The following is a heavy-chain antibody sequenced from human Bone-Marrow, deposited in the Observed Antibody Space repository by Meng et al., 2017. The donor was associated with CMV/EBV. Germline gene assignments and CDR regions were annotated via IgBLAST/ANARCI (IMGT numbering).Heavy chain of an antibody. CDR1: GFTFSSYA. Sequence: GESLKISCAASGFTFSSYAMSWVRQAPGKGLEWVSAISGGGGSTYYADSVKGRFTISRDNSKNTLYLQMNSLRAEETALYYCARGPSGSFGGVDYWGPGTLVTVSS. D-gene: IGHD1-26*01. J-gene: IGHJ4*02. V-gene: IGHV3-23*01. CDR3: ARGPSGSFGGVDY. CDR2: ISGGGGST.